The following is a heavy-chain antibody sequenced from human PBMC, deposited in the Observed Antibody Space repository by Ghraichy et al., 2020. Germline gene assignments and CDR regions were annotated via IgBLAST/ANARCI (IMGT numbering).Heavy chain of an antibody. CDR3: AKFSGVGVRHFDY. CDR2: ISDGGGST. J-gene: IGHJ4*02. D-gene: IGHD1-26*01. CDR1: GFNFRIFS. Sequence: GGSLRLSCAASGFNFRIFSMTWVRQAPGKGLEWVSGISDGGGSTSYADSVKGRFTISRDNSKNTLYLQMNSLRAEDTAVYYCAKFSGVGVRHFDYWGQGTLVTVSS. V-gene: IGHV3-23*01.